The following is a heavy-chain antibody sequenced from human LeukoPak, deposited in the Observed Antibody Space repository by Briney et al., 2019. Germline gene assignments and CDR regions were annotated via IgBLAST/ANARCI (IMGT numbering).Heavy chain of an antibody. J-gene: IGHJ5*02. D-gene: IGHD1-26*01. CDR1: GYTLTELS. V-gene: IGHV1-24*01. CDR2: FDPEDGET. CDR3: ATEVGSNNWFDP. Sequence: ASVKVSCKVSGYTLTELSMHWVRQAPGKGLEWMGGFDPEDGETIYAQKFQGRVTMTEDTSTDTAYMELSSLSSEDTAVYHCATEVGSNNWFDPWGQGTLVTVSS.